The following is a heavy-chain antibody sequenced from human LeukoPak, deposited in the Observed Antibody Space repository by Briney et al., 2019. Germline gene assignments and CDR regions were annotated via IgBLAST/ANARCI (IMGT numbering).Heavy chain of an antibody. J-gene: IGHJ6*02. D-gene: IGHD6-19*01. Sequence: ASVKVSCKASGYTFTSYDINWVRQATGQGLEWMGWMNPNSGNTGYAQKFQGRVTMTRNTSISTAYMELSSLRSEDTAVYYCARGIPPSSGWYYYYYYYGMDVWGQGTTVTVSS. CDR2: MNPNSGNT. CDR1: GYTFTSYD. CDR3: ARGIPPSSGWYYYYYYYGMDV. V-gene: IGHV1-8*01.